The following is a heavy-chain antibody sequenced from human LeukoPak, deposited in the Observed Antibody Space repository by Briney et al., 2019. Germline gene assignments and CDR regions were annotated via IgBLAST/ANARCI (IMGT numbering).Heavy chain of an antibody. CDR1: GVSITSGGYY. CDR3: ARLSTFYSSSWYYFDY. D-gene: IGHD6-13*01. Sequence: PSETLSLTCTVSGVSITSGGYYWSWIRQHPGKGLEWIGYIYYSGSTYYNPSLKSRVTISVDTSKSQFSLKLSSVTAADTAVYYCARLSTFYSSSWYYFDYWGQGTLVTVSS. CDR2: IYYSGST. V-gene: IGHV4-31*03. J-gene: IGHJ4*02.